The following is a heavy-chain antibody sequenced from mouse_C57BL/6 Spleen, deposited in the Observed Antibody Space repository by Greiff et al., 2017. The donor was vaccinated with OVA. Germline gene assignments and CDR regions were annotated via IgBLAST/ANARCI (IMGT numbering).Heavy chain of an antibody. D-gene: IGHD1-1*01. Sequence: QVQLKQPGAELVRPGSSVKLSCKASGYTFTSYWMHWVKQRPIQGLEWIGNIDPSDSETHYNQKFKDKATLTVDKSSSTAYMQLSSLTSEDSAVYYCSRITTVDFDYWGQGTTLTVSS. CDR2: IDPSDSET. V-gene: IGHV1-52*01. CDR1: GYTFTSYW. J-gene: IGHJ2*01. CDR3: SRITTVDFDY.